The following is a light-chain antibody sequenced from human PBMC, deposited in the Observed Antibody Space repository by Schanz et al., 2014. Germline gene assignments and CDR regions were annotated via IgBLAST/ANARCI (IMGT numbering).Light chain of an antibody. CDR3: CSYAGSSTSWV. V-gene: IGLV2-23*01. CDR1: SSDVGSYNL. CDR2: EGS. Sequence: SALTQPASVSGSPGQSITISCTGTSSDVGSYNLVSWYQQHPGKAPKLMIYEGSKRPSGVSPVFTGSKSATPSSPTISWLQAEDEADYYCCSYAGSSTSWVFGGGTKLTVL. J-gene: IGLJ3*02.